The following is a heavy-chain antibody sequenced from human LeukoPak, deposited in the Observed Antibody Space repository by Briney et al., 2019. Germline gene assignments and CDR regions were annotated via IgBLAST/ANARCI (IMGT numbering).Heavy chain of an antibody. CDR2: IYYSGST. CDR3: ARRAADDAFDI. Sequence: SGTLSLTCAVSGAFITNSHWWSWARQPPGKGLEWIGYIYYSGSTNYNPSLNSRVTISVDRSKNQFSLKLSSVTAADTAMYYCARRAADDAFDIWGQGTMVTASS. J-gene: IGHJ3*02. CDR1: GAFITNSHW. V-gene: IGHV4-4*02.